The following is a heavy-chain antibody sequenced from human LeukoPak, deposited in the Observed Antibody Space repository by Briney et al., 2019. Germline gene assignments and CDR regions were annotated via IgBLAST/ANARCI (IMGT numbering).Heavy chain of an antibody. V-gene: IGHV4-4*07. D-gene: IGHD3-3*01. CDR3: ARDRFYDFWSGEFDP. CDR2: IYTSGST. Sequence: SATLSLTCTVSGGSFTSYYWSWIRQPAGQGLEWIGRIYTSGSTNYNPSLKSRVTMSVDTTKNQFSLKLSSVTAADTAVYYCARDRFYDFWSGEFDPWGQGTLVTVSS. J-gene: IGHJ5*02. CDR1: GGSFTSYY.